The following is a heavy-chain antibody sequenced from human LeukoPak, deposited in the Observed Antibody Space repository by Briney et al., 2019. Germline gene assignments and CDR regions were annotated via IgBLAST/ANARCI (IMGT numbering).Heavy chain of an antibody. CDR2: IYYSGST. Sequence: SETLSLTCTVSGGSISNYYWSWIRQPPGKGLEWIGYIYYSGSTNYNPSLKSRVTISVDTSKNQFSLKLSSVTAADTAAYYCARGEMATIEDAFDIWGQGTMVTVSS. J-gene: IGHJ3*02. V-gene: IGHV4-59*01. D-gene: IGHD5-24*01. CDR1: GGSISNYY. CDR3: ARGEMATIEDAFDI.